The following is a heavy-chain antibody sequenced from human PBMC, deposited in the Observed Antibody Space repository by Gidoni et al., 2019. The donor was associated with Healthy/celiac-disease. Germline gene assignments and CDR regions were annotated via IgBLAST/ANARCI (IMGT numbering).Heavy chain of an antibody. CDR2: ISSSSSYI. V-gene: IGHV3-21*01. J-gene: IGHJ4*02. CDR3: ARGDTMVRGVTNY. Sequence: EVQLVESGGGLVKPGGSLRLSCAASGFTFSSYSRNWVRQAPGKGLEWVSSISSSSSYIYYADSVKGRFTISRDNAKNSLYLQMNSLRAEDTAVYYCARGDTMVRGVTNYWGQGTLVTVSS. D-gene: IGHD3-10*01. CDR1: GFTFSSYS.